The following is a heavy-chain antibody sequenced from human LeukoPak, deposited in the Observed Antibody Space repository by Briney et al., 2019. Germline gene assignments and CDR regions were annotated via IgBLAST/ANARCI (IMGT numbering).Heavy chain of an antibody. J-gene: IGHJ5*01. CDR1: GTSIIPYY. V-gene: IGHV4-59*01. CDR3: AREVGGSVSDNWFYA. CDR2: IYSVSR. D-gene: IGHD2-15*01. Sequence: SETLSLTCVLSGTSIIPYYRSWIRQPPGRGLEWIGYIYSVSRNYDPSLKTGVTMSIDTSENQDSLILRSVTAADTAVDYCAREVGGSVSDNWFYAWGHVALVTVSS.